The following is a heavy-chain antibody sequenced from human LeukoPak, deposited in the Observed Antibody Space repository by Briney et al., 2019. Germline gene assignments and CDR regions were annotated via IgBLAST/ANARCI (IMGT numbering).Heavy chain of an antibody. D-gene: IGHD3-9*01. V-gene: IGHV1-2*02. CDR2: INPNSGGT. CDR1: GYTFTGYY. J-gene: IGHJ4*02. CDR3: ARTYDILTGYSYFDY. Sequence: GASVKVSCKASGYTFTGYYMHWVRQAPGQGLEWMGWINPNSGGTNYAQKFQGRVTMTRGTSISTAYMELSRLRSDDTAVYYCARTYDILTGYSYFDYWGQGTLVTVSS.